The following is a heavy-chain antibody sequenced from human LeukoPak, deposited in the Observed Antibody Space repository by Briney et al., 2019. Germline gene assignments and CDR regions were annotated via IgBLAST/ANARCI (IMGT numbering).Heavy chain of an antibody. CDR1: GYTFTSYY. Sequence: AASVKVSCKASGYTFTSYYMHWVRQAPGQGLEWMGIINPSGGSTSYAQKFQGRVTMTRDTSTSTVYMELSSLRSEDTAVYYCARAGGVVTAIQPFEFDYWGQGTLVTVSS. CDR2: INPSGGST. CDR3: ARAGGVVTAIQPFEFDY. D-gene: IGHD2-21*02. V-gene: IGHV1-46*01. J-gene: IGHJ4*02.